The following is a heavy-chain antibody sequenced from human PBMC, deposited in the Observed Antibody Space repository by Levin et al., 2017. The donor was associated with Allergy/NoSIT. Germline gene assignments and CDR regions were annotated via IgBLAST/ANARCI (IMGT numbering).Heavy chain of an antibody. V-gene: IGHV3-23*01. CDR3: AKVGYCGGGGCHSRSPFDY. CDR1: GFTFSSHA. Sequence: LSLTCAASGFTFSSHAMGWVRQAPGKGLEWVSGITDSDDYTSYADSVQGRFIISRDNSKNILYLHMNSLRAEDTAVYYCAKVGYCGGGGCHSRSPFDYWGRGALVTVSA. D-gene: IGHD2-15*01. J-gene: IGHJ4*02. CDR2: ITDSDDYT.